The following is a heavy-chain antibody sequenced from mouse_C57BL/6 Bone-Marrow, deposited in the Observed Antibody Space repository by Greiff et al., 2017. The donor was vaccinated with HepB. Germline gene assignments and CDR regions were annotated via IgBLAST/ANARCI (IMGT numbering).Heavy chain of an antibody. CDR2: IDPSDSYT. D-gene: IGHD2-4*01. V-gene: IGHV1-59*01. CDR1: GYTFPSYW. Sequence: QVQLQQPGAELVRPGTSVKLSCKASGYTFPSYWMHWVKQRPGQGLEWIGVIDPSDSYTNYNQKFKGKATLTVDTSSSTAYMQLSSLTSEDSAVYYCARGDYYDYPYYYAMDCWGQGTSVTVSS. J-gene: IGHJ4*01. CDR3: ARGDYYDYPYYYAMDC.